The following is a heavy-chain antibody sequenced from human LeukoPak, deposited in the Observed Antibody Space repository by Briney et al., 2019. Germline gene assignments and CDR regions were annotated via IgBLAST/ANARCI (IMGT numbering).Heavy chain of an antibody. CDR1: GDSISSYY. Sequence: SETLSLTCTVSGDSISSYYWTWIRQPPGKGLEWIGYIYYSGSANYNPSLKSRVTISVDTSKNQCSLKLTSVTAAETAVYYCGRDRTGWLAPAYWGQGILVTVSS. V-gene: IGHV4-59*01. CDR3: GRDRTGWLAPAY. D-gene: IGHD6-19*01. J-gene: IGHJ4*02. CDR2: IYYSGSA.